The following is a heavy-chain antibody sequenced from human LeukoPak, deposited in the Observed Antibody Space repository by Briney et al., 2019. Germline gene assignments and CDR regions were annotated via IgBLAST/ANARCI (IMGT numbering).Heavy chain of an antibody. J-gene: IGHJ3*02. CDR3: ARELQYDAFDI. CDR2: IYDSGST. V-gene: IGHV4-30-2*01. Sequence: SETLSLTCAVSGGSISSGGYSWSWTRQPPGKGLEWIGYIYDSGSTYYNPSLKSRVTISVDRSKNQSSLKLSSVTAADTAVYYCARELQYDAFDIWGQGTMVTVSS. D-gene: IGHD4-11*01. CDR1: GGSISSGGYS.